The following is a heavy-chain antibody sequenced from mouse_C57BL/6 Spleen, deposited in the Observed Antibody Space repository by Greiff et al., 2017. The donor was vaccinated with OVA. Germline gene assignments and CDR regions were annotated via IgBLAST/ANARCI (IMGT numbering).Heavy chain of an antibody. CDR3: AREGYGSLFAY. D-gene: IGHD1-1*01. J-gene: IGHJ3*01. CDR2: ISYDGSN. V-gene: IGHV3-6*01. Sequence: EVKLQESGPGLVKPSQSLSLTCSVTGYSITSGYYWNWIRQFPGNKLEWMGYISYDGSNNYNPSLKNRISITRDTSKNQFFLKLNSVTTEDTATYYCAREGYGSLFAYWGQGTLVTVSA. CDR1: GYSITSGYY.